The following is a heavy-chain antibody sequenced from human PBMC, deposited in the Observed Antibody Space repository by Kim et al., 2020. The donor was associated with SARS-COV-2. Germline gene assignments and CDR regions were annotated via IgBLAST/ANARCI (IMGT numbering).Heavy chain of an antibody. V-gene: IGHV3-30*18. CDR3: AKDTSNGWYMAEYFQH. Sequence: GGSLRLSCAASGFTFSSYGMHWVRQAPGKGLEWVAVISYDGSNKYYADSVKGRFTISRDNSKNTLYLQMNSLRAEDTAVYYCAKDTSNGWYMAEYFQHWGQGTLVTVSS. CDR2: ISYDGSNK. D-gene: IGHD6-19*01. CDR1: GFTFSSYG. J-gene: IGHJ1*01.